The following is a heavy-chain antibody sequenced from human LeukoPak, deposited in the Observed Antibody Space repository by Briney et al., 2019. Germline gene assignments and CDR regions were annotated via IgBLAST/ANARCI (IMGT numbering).Heavy chain of an antibody. CDR2: ISSSGSTI. D-gene: IGHD5-18*01. CDR1: GFTFSSYE. J-gene: IGHJ4*02. V-gene: IGHV3-48*03. CDR3: ARDHPIRGYSYGCLDY. Sequence: GGSLRLSCAASGFTFSSYEMNWVRQAPGKGLEWVSYISSSGSTIYYADSVKGRFTISRDNAKNSLYLQMNSLRAEDTAVYYRARDHPIRGYSYGCLDYWGQGTLVTVSS.